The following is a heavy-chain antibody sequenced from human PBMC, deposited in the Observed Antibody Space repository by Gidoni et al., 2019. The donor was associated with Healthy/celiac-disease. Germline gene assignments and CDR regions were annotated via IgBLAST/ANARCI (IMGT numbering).Heavy chain of an antibody. V-gene: IGHV1-8*01. J-gene: IGHJ4*02. CDR3: ARVCDSSGYYPETLCY. Sequence: QVQLVQSGAEVKKPGASVKVSCKASGYTFTSYDINWVRQATGQGLEWMGWMNPNSGNTGYAQKFQGRVTMTRNTSISTAYMELSSLRSEDTAVYYCARVCDSSGYYPETLCYWGQGTLVTVSS. CDR1: GYTFTSYD. D-gene: IGHD3-22*01. CDR2: MNPNSGNT.